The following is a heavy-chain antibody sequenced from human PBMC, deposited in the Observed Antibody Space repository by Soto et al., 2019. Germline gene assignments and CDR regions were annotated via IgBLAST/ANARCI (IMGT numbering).Heavy chain of an antibody. CDR3: ARGNPFNYAGFDV. CDR2: MNAKSGDT. J-gene: IGHJ6*02. CDR1: GYTFSDFD. Sequence: QAHLEQSGAEVKRPGASVKVSCKASGYTFSDFDINWLRQASGQGPEWRGWMNAKSGDTFFAQRCQGKFNMTWDTSLSTAYMEVGILTSDDTAMYYCARGNPFNYAGFDVWGQGTTVAVSS. V-gene: IGHV1-8*01. D-gene: IGHD3-16*01.